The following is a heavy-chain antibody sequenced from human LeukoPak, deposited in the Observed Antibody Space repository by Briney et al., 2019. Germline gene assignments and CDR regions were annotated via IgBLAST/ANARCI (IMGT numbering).Heavy chain of an antibody. J-gene: IGHJ5*02. CDR3: ARHPSGRMWLQQGGWFDP. V-gene: IGHV4-39*01. D-gene: IGHD5-24*01. CDR1: GDSISSSSSY. CDR2: IYYSGST. Sequence: KTSETLSLTCSVSGDSISSSSSYWGWIRQPPGKGLEWIGSIYYSGSTYYNTSLKSRVTISVDTSKNQFSLKLNSVTAADTAVYYCARHPSGRMWLQQGGWFDPWGQGTLVTVSS.